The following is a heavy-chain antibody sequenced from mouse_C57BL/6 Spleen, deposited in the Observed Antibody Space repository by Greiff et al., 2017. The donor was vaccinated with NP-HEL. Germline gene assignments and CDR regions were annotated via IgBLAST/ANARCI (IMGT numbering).Heavy chain of an antibody. D-gene: IGHD2-2*01. J-gene: IGHJ4*01. Sequence: QVQLQQSGAELVRPGASVTLSCKASGYTFTDYEMHWVKQTPVHGLEWIGAIDPETGGTAYNQKFKGKAILTADKSSSTAYMELRSLTSEDSAVYYWTRSWLPYAMDYWGQGTSVTVSS. V-gene: IGHV1-15*01. CDR1: GYTFTDYE. CDR3: TRSWLPYAMDY. CDR2: IDPETGGT.